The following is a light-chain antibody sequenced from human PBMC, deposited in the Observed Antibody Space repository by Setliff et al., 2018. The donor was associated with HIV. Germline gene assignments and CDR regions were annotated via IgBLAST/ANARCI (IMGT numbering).Light chain of an antibody. CDR2: SDN. CDR1: RSNIGTNT. J-gene: IGLJ3*02. CDR3: VSWDDSLV. Sequence: QSALTQPPSASATPGQRVTISCSGSRSNIGTNTVTWYQHLPGTAPKLLIYSDNQRPSGVPDRFSASKSGTSASLAISGLQSEDEADYYCVSWDDSLVFCGGTKVTVL. V-gene: IGLV1-44*01.